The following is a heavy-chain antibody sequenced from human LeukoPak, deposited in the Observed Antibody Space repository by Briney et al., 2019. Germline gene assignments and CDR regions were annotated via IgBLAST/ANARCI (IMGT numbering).Heavy chain of an antibody. CDR1: GFTFSSYS. CDR3: ARDRYCSSTSCYPVPFDY. V-gene: IGHV3-21*01. D-gene: IGHD2-2*01. Sequence: PGGSLRLSCAASGFTFSSYSMNWVRQAPGKGLEWVSSISSSSSYIYYADSVKGRFTISRDNAKNSLYLQMNSLRAEDTAVYYCARDRYCSSTSCYPVPFDYWGQGTLVTVSS. CDR2: ISSSSSYI. J-gene: IGHJ4*02.